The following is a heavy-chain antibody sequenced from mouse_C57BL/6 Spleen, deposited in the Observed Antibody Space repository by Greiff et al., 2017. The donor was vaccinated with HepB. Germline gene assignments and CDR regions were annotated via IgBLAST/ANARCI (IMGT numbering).Heavy chain of an antibody. CDR3: ASYYYGSYYFDY. CDR1: GFNIKDYY. V-gene: IGHV14-2*01. Sequence: DVKLVESGAELVKPGASVKLSCTASGFNIKDYYMHWVKQRTEQGLEWIGRIDPEDGETKYAPKFQGKATITADTSSNTAYLQLRSLTSEDTAVYYCASYYYGSYYFDYWGQGTTLTVSS. J-gene: IGHJ2*01. D-gene: IGHD1-1*01. CDR2: IDPEDGET.